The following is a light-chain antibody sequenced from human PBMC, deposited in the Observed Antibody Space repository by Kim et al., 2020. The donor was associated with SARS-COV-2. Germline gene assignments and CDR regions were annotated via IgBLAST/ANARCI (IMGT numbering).Light chain of an antibody. CDR3: QQYNRWPPYI. V-gene: IGKV3-15*01. Sequence: VSTGERATLACRTSQRGITNLAWYQQKPGQAPRLLIYGTSTRATGIPARFSGSGSGTEFTLTISSLQSEDFAIYYCQQYNRWPPYIFGQGTKLEI. CDR2: GTS. CDR1: QRGITN. J-gene: IGKJ2*01.